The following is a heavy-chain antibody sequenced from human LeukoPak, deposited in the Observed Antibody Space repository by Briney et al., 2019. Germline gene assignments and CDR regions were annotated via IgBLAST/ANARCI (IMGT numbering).Heavy chain of an antibody. CDR1: GYTLTELS. J-gene: IGHJ4*02. Sequence: ASVKVSCKVSGYTLTELSMHWVRQAPGKGLEWMGGFDPEDGETIYAQKFQGRVTMTEDTSTDTAYMELSGLRSEDTAVYYCAGYDSSGYYFFDYWGQGTLVTVSS. V-gene: IGHV1-24*01. CDR3: AGYDSSGYYFFDY. CDR2: FDPEDGET. D-gene: IGHD3-22*01.